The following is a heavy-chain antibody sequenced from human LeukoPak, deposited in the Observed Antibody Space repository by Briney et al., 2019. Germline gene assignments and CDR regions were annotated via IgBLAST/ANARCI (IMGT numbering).Heavy chain of an antibody. V-gene: IGHV1-69*13. D-gene: IGHD3-9*01. CDR3: ARDPLRYFDWSHDAFDI. CDR1: GGTFSSYA. CDR2: IIPIFGTA. J-gene: IGHJ3*02. Sequence: SVKVSCKASGGTFSSYAISWVRQAPGQGLEWMGGIIPIFGTANYAQKFQGRVTITADESTSTAYMELSSLRSDDTAVYYCARDPLRYFDWSHDAFDIWGQGTMVTVSS.